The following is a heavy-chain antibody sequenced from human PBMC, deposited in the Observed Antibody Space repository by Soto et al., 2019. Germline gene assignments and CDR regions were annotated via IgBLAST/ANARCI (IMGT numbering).Heavy chain of an antibody. Sequence: EVQLLESGGGLVQPGGSLRLSCAASGFTFRSYAMRWVRQAPVKGLEWVSAISGSGGSTYYADSVKGRFTISRDNSKNTLYLQMNSLRAEDTAVYYCARRGIGSYYDYWGQGTLVTVSS. CDR2: ISGSGGST. J-gene: IGHJ4*02. CDR1: GFTFRSYA. D-gene: IGHD1-26*01. CDR3: ARRGIGSYYDY. V-gene: IGHV3-23*01.